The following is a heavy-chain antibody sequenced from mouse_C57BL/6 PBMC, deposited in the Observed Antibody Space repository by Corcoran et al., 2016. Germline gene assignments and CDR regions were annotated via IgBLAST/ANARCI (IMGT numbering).Heavy chain of an antibody. J-gene: IGHJ3*01. D-gene: IGHD2-1*01. CDR3: SRSLGYCNYAWFAY. V-gene: IGHV13-2*01. CDR1: VFTFSNYR. CDR2: ITVKSDNYGA. Sequence: QVQLVVTGGGLVRRGNSMKLSCVTSVFTFSNYRMHCLRQPPGKRLEWIAVITVKSDNYGANYAESVKGRFAIPRDDSISSVYLELNRLREEDTATYVCSRSLGYCNYAWFAYWGQGTLVTVSA.